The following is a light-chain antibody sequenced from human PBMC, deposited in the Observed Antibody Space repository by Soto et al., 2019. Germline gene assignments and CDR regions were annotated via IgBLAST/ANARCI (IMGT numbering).Light chain of an antibody. CDR1: QSISSY. CDR3: QQSYRTPRT. Sequence: DSQMTQSPSSLSASVGDRVTITCRASQSISSYLNWYQQKPGKAPKLLIYAASSLQSGVPSRFSGSGSGTDFTLTISSLQPEDFATYYCQQSYRTPRTFGQGTKVEIK. J-gene: IGKJ1*01. CDR2: AAS. V-gene: IGKV1-39*01.